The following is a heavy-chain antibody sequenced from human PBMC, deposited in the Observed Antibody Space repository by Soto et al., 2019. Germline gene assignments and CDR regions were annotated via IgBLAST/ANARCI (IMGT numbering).Heavy chain of an antibody. Sequence: LSLSCAASGFTFSSYAMHWVRQAPGKGLEWVAVTSYDGSNKYYADSVTGRFTISRDNSKNTLYLQMNSRRAEDTSVSYCARDLEMATTYFDYWGQGTLVTVSS. CDR2: TSYDGSNK. D-gene: IGHD1-1*01. V-gene: IGHV3-30-3*01. J-gene: IGHJ4*02. CDR1: GFTFSSYA. CDR3: ARDLEMATTYFDY.